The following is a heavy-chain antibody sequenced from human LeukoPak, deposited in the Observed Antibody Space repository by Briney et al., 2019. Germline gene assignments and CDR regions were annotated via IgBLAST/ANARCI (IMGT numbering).Heavy chain of an antibody. CDR3: ARGTSYYYDSSGYLIDY. V-gene: IGHV1-2*02. CDR2: INPNSGGT. D-gene: IGHD3-22*01. J-gene: IGHJ4*02. CDR1: GYTFTGYY. Sequence: ASVKVSCKASGYTFTGYYMHWVRQAPGQGLEWMGWINPNSGGTNYAQKFQGRFTMTRDTSISTAYMELSRLRSDDTAVYYCARGTSYYYDSSGYLIDYWGQGTLVTVSS.